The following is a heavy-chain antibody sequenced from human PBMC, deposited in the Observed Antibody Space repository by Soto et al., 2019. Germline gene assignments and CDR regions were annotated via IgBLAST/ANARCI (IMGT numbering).Heavy chain of an antibody. V-gene: IGHV3-23*01. Sequence: GGSLRLSCEASGLNFTKHPMIWVRQGPGKGLEWVAATSGRTGDTAYADSVRGRFTLSRDSATYTMFLQMNSLRAEDTAVYYCGVQYDYWGQGTLVTVSS. CDR2: TSGRTGDT. CDR3: GVQYDY. J-gene: IGHJ4*02. CDR1: GLNFTKHP.